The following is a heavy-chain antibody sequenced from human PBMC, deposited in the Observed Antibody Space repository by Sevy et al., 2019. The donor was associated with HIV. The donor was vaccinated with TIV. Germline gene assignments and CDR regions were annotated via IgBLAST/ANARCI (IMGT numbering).Heavy chain of an antibody. D-gene: IGHD6-13*01. Sequence: GGCLRLSCAASGFTFSSYSMNWVRQAPGKGLEGVSSISSSSSYIYYADSVKGRFTISRYNAKNSLYLQINSLRAEDPAVYYCARDWFAAAAGTLDNYWGQGTLVHVSS. J-gene: IGHJ4*02. CDR1: GFTFSSYS. CDR3: ARDWFAAAAGTLDNY. V-gene: IGHV3-21*01. CDR2: ISSSSSYI.